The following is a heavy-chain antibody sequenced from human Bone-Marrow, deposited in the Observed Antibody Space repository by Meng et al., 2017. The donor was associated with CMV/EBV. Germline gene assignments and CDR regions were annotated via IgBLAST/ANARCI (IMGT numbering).Heavy chain of an antibody. V-gene: IGHV4-34*01. CDR2: INHSGST. CDR1: GGSFSGYY. J-gene: IGHJ4*02. D-gene: IGHD3-22*01. Sequence: GSLRLSCAVYGGSFSGYYWSWIRQPPGKGLEWIGEINHSGSTNYNPSLKSRVTISVDTSKNQFSLKLSSVTAADTAVYYCARAQLGRYYDSSGYWFDYWGQGTLVTVSS. CDR3: ARAQLGRYYDSSGYWFDY.